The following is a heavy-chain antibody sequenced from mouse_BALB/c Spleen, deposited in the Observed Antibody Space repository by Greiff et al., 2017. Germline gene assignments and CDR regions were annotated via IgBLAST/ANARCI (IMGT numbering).Heavy chain of an antibody. D-gene: IGHD1-2*01. Sequence: EVHLVESGGGLVQPGGSLRFSCATSGFTFTDYYMSWVRQPPGKALEWLGFIRKKANGYTTEYSASVKGRFTISRDNSQSILYLPINTLRAEDSATDYCARGPFTTATGGFAYWGQGTLVTVSA. CDR3: ARGPFTTATGGFAY. CDR1: GFTFTDYY. V-gene: IGHV7-3*02. J-gene: IGHJ3*01. CDR2: IRKKANGYTT.